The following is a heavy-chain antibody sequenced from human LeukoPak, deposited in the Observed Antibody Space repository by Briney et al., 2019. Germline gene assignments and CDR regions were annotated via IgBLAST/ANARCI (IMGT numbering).Heavy chain of an antibody. J-gene: IGHJ6*03. CDR1: GYTFTGYY. CDR3: ARGPKYYYYMDV. V-gene: IGHV1-2*02. Sequence: ASVKVSCKASGYTFTGYYMHWVRQAPGQGLEWMGWINPNSGGTNYAQKFQGRVTMTRDTSTSTAYMELSRLRSDDTAVYYCARGPKYYYYMDVWGKGTTVTVSS. CDR2: INPNSGGT.